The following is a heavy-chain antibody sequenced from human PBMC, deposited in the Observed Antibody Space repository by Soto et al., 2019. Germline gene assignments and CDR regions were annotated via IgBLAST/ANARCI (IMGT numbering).Heavy chain of an antibody. CDR3: AKDGIVADY. V-gene: IGHV3-23*01. Sequence: GGSLTLSCAAFGFAFSSYTIISVRQAPGKGLEWVSAISGSGGSTYYADSVKGRFTISRDNSKNTLYLQMNSLRAEDTAVYYCAKDGIVADYWGQGTLVTVSS. J-gene: IGHJ4*02. CDR2: ISGSGGST. CDR1: GFAFSSYT. D-gene: IGHD3-22*01.